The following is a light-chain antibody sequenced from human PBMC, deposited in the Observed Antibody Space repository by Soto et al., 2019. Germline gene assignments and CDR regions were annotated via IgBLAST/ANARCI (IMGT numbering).Light chain of an antibody. Sequence: EIVLTQSPGTLSLSPGERATLSCRASQSVSSSYLAWYQHKRGQAPRLLIYGAYSSATGIPDRFGGSGSGADFTVTTSSLEPEDFAVYYYQQYGSSRALTFGGGTKVEIK. CDR2: GAY. CDR1: QSVSSSY. CDR3: QQYGSSRALT. V-gene: IGKV3-20*01. J-gene: IGKJ4*01.